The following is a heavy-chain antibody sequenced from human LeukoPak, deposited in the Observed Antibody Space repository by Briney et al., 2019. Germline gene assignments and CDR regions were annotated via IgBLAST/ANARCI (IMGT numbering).Heavy chain of an antibody. Sequence: PGGSLRLSCAAPGFTFSSYGMHWVRQAPGKGLGCVAFIRYEGSNKYYADSVKGRFTISRENSKNTLYLQINSLRAEDTAVYYCAKDNLWFGELWPAEFDYWGQGTLVTVSS. CDR2: IRYEGSNK. D-gene: IGHD3-10*01. CDR3: AKDNLWFGELWPAEFDY. J-gene: IGHJ4*02. CDR1: GFTFSSYG. V-gene: IGHV3-30*02.